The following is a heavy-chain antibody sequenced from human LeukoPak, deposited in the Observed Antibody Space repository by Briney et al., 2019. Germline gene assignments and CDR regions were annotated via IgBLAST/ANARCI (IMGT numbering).Heavy chain of an antibody. Sequence: GASVKVSCKASGGTFSSYAISWVRQAPGQGLEWMGGIIPIFGTANYAQKFQGRVTITADESTSTAYMELSSLRSEDTAVYYCARDLLCSSTSCYGANWFDPWGQGTLVTVSS. CDR2: IIPIFGTA. V-gene: IGHV1-69*13. D-gene: IGHD2-2*01. CDR1: GGTFSSYA. CDR3: ARDLLCSSTSCYGANWFDP. J-gene: IGHJ5*02.